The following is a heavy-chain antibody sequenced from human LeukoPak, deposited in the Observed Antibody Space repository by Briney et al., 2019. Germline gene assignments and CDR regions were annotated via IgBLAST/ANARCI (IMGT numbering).Heavy chain of an antibody. Sequence: GGSLRLSCAASGFTFSGYSMNWVRQAPGKGLEWVSHITSSGGTIDYADSVKGRFTISRDNAKNSLYLQMNSLRAEDTAVYYCARLGCGGDCYPRTHYYYYYGMDVWGQGTTVTVSS. CDR2: ITSSGGTI. CDR1: GFTFSGYS. D-gene: IGHD2-21*02. CDR3: ARLGCGGDCYPRTHYYYYYGMDV. J-gene: IGHJ6*02. V-gene: IGHV3-48*01.